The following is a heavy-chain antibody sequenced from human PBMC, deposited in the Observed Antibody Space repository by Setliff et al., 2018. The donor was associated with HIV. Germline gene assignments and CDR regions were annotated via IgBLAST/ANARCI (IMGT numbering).Heavy chain of an antibody. Sequence: NPSETLSLTCAVYGGSFSGYWSWIRQSPGKGLEWLGEINHSGNTHYDPSLKSRLTISIDTSKKQFSLKLTSVTAADAAIYYCVASGSWSCRLNYWGQGTLVTVSS. D-gene: IGHD2-15*01. CDR1: GGSFSGY. CDR2: INHSGNT. J-gene: IGHJ4*02. CDR3: VASGSWSCRLNY. V-gene: IGHV4-34*01.